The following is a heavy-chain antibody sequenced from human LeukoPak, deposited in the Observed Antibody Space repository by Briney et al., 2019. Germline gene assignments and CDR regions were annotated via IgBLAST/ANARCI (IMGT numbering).Heavy chain of an antibody. J-gene: IGHJ4*02. V-gene: IGHV1-18*01. Sequence: GASVKVSCKASGYTFTSYGISGVRQAPGQGLEWMGWISAYNGNTNYAQKFQGRVTITTDESTSTAYMELSSLRSEDTAVYYCARGPSNDNSDYWGQGTLVTVSS. CDR1: GYTFTSYG. D-gene: IGHD2-8*01. CDR2: ISAYNGNT. CDR3: ARGPSNDNSDY.